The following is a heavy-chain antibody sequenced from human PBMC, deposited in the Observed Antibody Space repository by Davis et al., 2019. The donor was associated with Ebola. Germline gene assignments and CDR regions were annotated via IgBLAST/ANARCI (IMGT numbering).Heavy chain of an antibody. CDR1: GFTFSGSA. CDR2: ISSSGSTI. V-gene: IGHV3-48*03. Sequence: GGSLRLSCAASGFTFSGSAMHWVSKAQGKGLEWVSYISSSGSTIYYADSEKGRLTISRDNAKNSLYLQMNSLRAEDTAVYYCAREKSQVLRFLEWLSDYYGMDVRGQGTTVTVSS. D-gene: IGHD3-3*01. CDR3: AREKSQVLRFLEWLSDYYGMDV. J-gene: IGHJ6*02.